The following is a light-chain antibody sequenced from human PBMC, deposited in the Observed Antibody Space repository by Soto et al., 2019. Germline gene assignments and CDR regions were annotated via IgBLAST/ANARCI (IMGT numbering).Light chain of an antibody. Sequence: QSVLTQPPSASGSPGQSVTISCTGTSSDVGGYNYVSWYQQHPGKAPKLMIYEVNKRPSGVPDRFSGSKSGNTASLTVSGLQAEDEADYYCSSYGGRDNLVVFGGGTKVTVL. V-gene: IGLV2-8*01. CDR2: EVN. J-gene: IGLJ2*01. CDR3: SSYGGRDNLVV. CDR1: SSDVGGYNY.